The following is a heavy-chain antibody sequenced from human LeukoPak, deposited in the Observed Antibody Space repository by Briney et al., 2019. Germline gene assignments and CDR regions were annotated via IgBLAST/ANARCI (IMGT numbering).Heavy chain of an antibody. J-gene: IGHJ4*02. Sequence: GSLKVSCKASGYTFRGNYIHWVRQAPGQRLEWMGWIDANNGDTKSGQKFQGRVTMSRDTSISTAYMDLSSLSPDDAALYYCARDPSLVTLYFFDYWGQGTLVTVSS. CDR2: IDANNGDT. D-gene: IGHD4-11*01. V-gene: IGHV1-2*02. CDR3: ARDPSLVTLYFFDY. CDR1: GYTFRGNY.